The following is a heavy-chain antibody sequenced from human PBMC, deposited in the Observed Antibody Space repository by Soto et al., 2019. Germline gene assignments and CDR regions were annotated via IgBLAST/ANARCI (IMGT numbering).Heavy chain of an antibody. D-gene: IGHD2-2*01. CDR1: GYTFTSYG. J-gene: IGHJ6*03. CDR2: ISAYNGNT. CDR3: ARDGRVPAQGYYYYMDV. Sequence: QVPLVQSGAEVKKPGASVKVSCKASGYTFTSYGITWVRQAPGQGLEWMGWISAYNGNTNYAQKLQGRDTMTTDTSTSTAYMELRSLRSDDTAVYYCARDGRVPAQGYYYYMDVWGKGTTVTVSS. V-gene: IGHV1-18*01.